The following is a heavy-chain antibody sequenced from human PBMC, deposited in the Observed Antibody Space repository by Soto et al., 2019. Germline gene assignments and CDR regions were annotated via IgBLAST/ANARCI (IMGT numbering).Heavy chain of an antibody. Sequence: ASVKVSCKASGYTFTSYGISWVRQAPGQGLEWMGWISAYNGNTNYAQKLQGRVTMTTDTSTSAAYMELRSLRSDDAAVYYCAREGSNWNDYYDYYMDVWGKGTTVTVSS. CDR1: GYTFTSYG. CDR2: ISAYNGNT. CDR3: AREGSNWNDYYDYYMDV. D-gene: IGHD1-1*01. J-gene: IGHJ6*03. V-gene: IGHV1-18*01.